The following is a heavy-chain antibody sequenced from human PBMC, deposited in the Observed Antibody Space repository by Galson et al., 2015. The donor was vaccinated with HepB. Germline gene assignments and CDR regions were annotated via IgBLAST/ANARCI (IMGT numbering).Heavy chain of an antibody. D-gene: IGHD3-3*01. CDR1: GFTFSDYY. CDR3: ARSNDFWSGYPFDY. Sequence: SLRLSCAASGFTFSDYYMSWIRQAPGKGLEWVSYISSSSSYTNYADSVKGRFTISRGNAKNSLYLQMNSLRAEDTAVYYCARSNDFWSGYPFDYWGQGTLVTVSS. CDR2: ISSSSSYT. J-gene: IGHJ4*02. V-gene: IGHV3-11*06.